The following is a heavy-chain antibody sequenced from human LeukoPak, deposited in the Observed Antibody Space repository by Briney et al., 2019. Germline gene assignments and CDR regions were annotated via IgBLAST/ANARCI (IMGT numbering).Heavy chain of an antibody. D-gene: IGHD5-12*01. CDR2: ISYDGSNK. J-gene: IGHJ6*02. CDR3: ATDQDGGYRFYYYYGMDV. CDR1: GFTFSSYA. Sequence: GGSLRLSCAASGFTFSSYAMHWVRQAPGKGLEWVAVISYDGSNKYYADSAKGRFTISRDNSKHTLYLQMSSLRAEDTGVYYCATDQDGGYRFYYYYGMDVWGQGTTVTVSS. V-gene: IGHV3-30-3*01.